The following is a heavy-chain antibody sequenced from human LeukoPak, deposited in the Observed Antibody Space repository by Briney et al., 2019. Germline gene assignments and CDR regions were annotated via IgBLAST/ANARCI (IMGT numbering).Heavy chain of an antibody. CDR1: GFTLGSHD. CDR2: VSSGFHA. D-gene: IGHD1-14*01. J-gene: IGHJ4*02. CDR3: ARAGGRRFSVFDY. V-gene: IGHV3-13*01. Sequence: GGSLRLSCTASGFTLGSHDMHWVRQIPGQGLEWVAAVSSGFHAFFADSVQGRFTISRDNAKNSLYLQMNSLRAEDTAVYYCARAGGRRFSVFDYWGQGTLVTVSS.